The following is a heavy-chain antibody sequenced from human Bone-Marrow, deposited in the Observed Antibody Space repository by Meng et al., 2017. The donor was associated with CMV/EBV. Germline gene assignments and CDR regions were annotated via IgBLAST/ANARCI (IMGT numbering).Heavy chain of an antibody. J-gene: IGHJ6*02. CDR1: GFTFSSYE. CDR2: ISSSSSYI. CDR3: ARADIVVVPAATYYYYGMDV. V-gene: IGHV3-21*01. Sequence: GESLKISCAASGFTFSSYEMNWVRQAPGKGLEWVSSISSSSSYIYYADSVKGRFTISRDNAKNSLYLQMNSLRAEDTAVYYCARADIVVVPAATYYYYGMDVWGQGTTVTVSS. D-gene: IGHD2-2*01.